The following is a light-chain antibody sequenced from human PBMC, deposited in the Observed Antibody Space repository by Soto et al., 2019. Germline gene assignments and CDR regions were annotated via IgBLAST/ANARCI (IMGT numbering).Light chain of an antibody. Sequence: DIQMTQSPPTLSASVGDRVTITCWASQSISRWLAWYQQKPGKAPKLLIYDASSLQSGVPSRFSGSGSGTDFTLTISSLQPDDFATYYCQHYDSSSSFGPGTKVDIK. V-gene: IGKV1-5*01. CDR2: DAS. J-gene: IGKJ3*01. CDR1: QSISRW. CDR3: QHYDSSSS.